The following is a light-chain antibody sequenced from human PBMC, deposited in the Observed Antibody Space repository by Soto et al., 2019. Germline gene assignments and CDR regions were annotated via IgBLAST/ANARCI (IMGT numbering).Light chain of an antibody. CDR2: DAS. Sequence: EIVLTQSPATLSLSPGERATLSCRASQSVSSHLAWYQQKPGQAPRLLIYDASNRATGIPARFSGSGSGTDFTLNISSLEPEDFGVYYCQQRSDWLTFGGGTKVEIK. J-gene: IGKJ4*01. V-gene: IGKV3-11*01. CDR1: QSVSSH. CDR3: QQRSDWLT.